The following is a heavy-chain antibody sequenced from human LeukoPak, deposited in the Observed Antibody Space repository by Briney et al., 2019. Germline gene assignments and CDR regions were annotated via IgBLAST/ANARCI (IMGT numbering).Heavy chain of an antibody. CDR2: ISAYNGNT. CDR1: GYTFTSYG. D-gene: IGHD3-22*01. Sequence: ASVKVSCKASGYTFTSYGISWVRQAPGQGLEWMGWISAYNGNTNYAQKLQGRVTMTTDTSTSTAYMELRSLRSDDTAVYYCARDYSTFTYYYDSSGYCPVYWGQGTLVTVSS. J-gene: IGHJ4*02. CDR3: ARDYSTFTYYYDSSGYCPVY. V-gene: IGHV1-18*01.